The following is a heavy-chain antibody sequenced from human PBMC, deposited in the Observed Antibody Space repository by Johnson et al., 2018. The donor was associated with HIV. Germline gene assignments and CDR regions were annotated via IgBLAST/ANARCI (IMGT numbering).Heavy chain of an antibody. CDR1: GFTFSHDW. J-gene: IGHJ3*02. Sequence: VQLVESGGGLVQPGGSLRLSCAASGFTFSHDWMSWVRQAPGKGPEWVANINHDMSAIHYVDSVKGRFTVSRDNAKMSLFLQMNSLSVEDTAVYFCGSLGDGHQKGAFEIWGHGTRVTVSS. D-gene: IGHD5-24*01. CDR3: GSLGDGHQKGAFEI. CDR2: INHDMSAI. V-gene: IGHV3-7*01.